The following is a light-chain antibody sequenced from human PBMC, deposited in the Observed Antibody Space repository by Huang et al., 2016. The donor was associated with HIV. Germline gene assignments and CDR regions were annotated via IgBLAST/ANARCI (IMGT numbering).Light chain of an antibody. CDR2: GTY. CDR1: QSVSSN. J-gene: IGKJ1*01. Sequence: EIVMTQSPATLSVSPGERATLSCRASQSVSSNLAWYQQKPGQAPRLLIYGTYTRATGIPARFSGSVSGTEFTLTISSLQSEDFAVYYCQQYNNWPRTFGQGTKVEIK. V-gene: IGKV3-15*01. CDR3: QQYNNWPRT.